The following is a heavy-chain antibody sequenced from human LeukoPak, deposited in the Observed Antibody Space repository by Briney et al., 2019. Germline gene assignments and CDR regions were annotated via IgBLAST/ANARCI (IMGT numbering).Heavy chain of an antibody. D-gene: IGHD3-22*01. V-gene: IGHV3-30-3*01. J-gene: IGHJ4*02. CDR1: GFTFSSYA. CDR2: ISYDGSNK. CDR3: ARVRDSSGYYYVGYFDY. Sequence: PGGSLRLPCAASGFTFSSYAMHWVRQAPGKGLEWVAVISYDGSNKYYADSVKGRFTISRDNSKNTLYLQMNSLRAEDTAVYYCARVRDSSGYYYVGYFDYWGQGTLVTVSS.